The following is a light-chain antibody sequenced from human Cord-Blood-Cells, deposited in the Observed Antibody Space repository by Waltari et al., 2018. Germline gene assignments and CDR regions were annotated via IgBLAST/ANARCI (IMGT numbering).Light chain of an antibody. CDR3: CSYAGSSDVV. CDR1: SSDVGRYNL. Sequence: QSALTQPASVSGSPGQSITISCTGTSSDVGRYNLVSWYQQHPGKAPKLMINEGSKRPAGVSNRCSGSKSGNTASLTISGLQAEDEADYYCCSYAGSSDVVFGGGTKLTVL. J-gene: IGLJ2*01. V-gene: IGLV2-23*01. CDR2: EGS.